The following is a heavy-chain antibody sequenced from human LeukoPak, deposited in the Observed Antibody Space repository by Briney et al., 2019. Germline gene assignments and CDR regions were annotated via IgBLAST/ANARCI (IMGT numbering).Heavy chain of an antibody. CDR3: ARGGIQVSGIDEFDY. J-gene: IGHJ4*02. CDR2: IGIRGDT. D-gene: IGHD6-19*01. CDR1: GFTFIDYD. V-gene: IGHV3-13*01. Sequence: GGSLRLSCAASGFTFIDYDVHWVRHVIGKGLEWVSAIGIRGDTHYSGSVKGRFTISRENAESSLYLQMNSLRAEDTAVYYCARGGIQVSGIDEFDYWGQGTLVTVSS.